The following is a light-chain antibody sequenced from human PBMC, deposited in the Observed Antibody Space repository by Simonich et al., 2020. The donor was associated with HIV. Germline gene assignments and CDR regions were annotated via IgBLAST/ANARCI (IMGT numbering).Light chain of an antibody. CDR3: QQYNNWPLTWT. CDR1: QRVSDSF. CDR2: DAS. J-gene: IGKJ1*01. V-gene: IGKV3D-20*01. Sequence: EIVLTQSPVTLSLSPGERATLSCRASQRVSDSFLAWYQQKPGLAPRLLIYDASSRATGNPDRFSGSGSGTDFTLTISRLEPEDFAIYYCQQYNNWPLTWTFGQGTKVEIK.